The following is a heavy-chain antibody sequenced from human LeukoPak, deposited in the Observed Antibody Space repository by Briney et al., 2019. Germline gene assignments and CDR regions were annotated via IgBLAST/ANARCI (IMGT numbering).Heavy chain of an antibody. D-gene: IGHD6-19*01. V-gene: IGHV1-69*13. J-gene: IGHJ3*02. CDR1: GGTFSSYA. CDR3: ARDLEAVAGPDAFDI. Sequence: ASVKVSCKASGGTFSSYAISWVRQAPGQGLEWMGGIIPIFGTANYAQKFQGRVTITADESTSTAYMELSSLRSEDTAVYYCARDLEAVAGPDAFDIWGQGTMVTVSS. CDR2: IIPIFGTA.